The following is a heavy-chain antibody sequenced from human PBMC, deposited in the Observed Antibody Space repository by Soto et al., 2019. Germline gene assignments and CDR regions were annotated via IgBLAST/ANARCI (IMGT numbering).Heavy chain of an antibody. CDR2: IYYTGTT. V-gene: IGHV4-59*01. D-gene: IGHD4-17*01. J-gene: IGHJ4*02. CDR3: ARRDYGGNLAD. Sequence: QVQLQESGPGLVKPSETLSLTCAVSGGSLSYYYWSWIRQPPGKGLEWIGYIYYTGTTNYNPSLKSRVTISVDTSENQFSLNLSSMTAADTAVYYCARRDYGGNLADWGQGTLVTVSS. CDR1: GGSLSYYY.